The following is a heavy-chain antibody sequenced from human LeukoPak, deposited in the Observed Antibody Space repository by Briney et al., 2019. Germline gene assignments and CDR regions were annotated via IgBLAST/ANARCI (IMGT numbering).Heavy chain of an antibody. V-gene: IGHV5-51*01. CDR1: GYSFTSYW. CDR3: ARDVDGYYYDSSGYHWGFDY. J-gene: IGHJ4*02. CDR2: IYPGDSDT. Sequence: GESLKISCKGSGYSFTSYWIGWVRQMPGKGLEWMGIIYPGDSDTRYSPSFQGQVTISADKSISTAYLQWRSLKASDTAMYYCARDVDGYYYDSSGYHWGFDYWGQGTLVTVSS. D-gene: IGHD3-22*01.